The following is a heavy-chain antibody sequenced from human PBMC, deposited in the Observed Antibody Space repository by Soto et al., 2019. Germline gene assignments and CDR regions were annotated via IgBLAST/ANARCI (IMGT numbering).Heavy chain of an antibody. CDR1: GFTFGNAW. V-gene: IGHV3-15*07. Sequence: GGSLILSCAASGFTFGNAWMNWVRQAPGKGLEWVGRIKSKTDGGTTDYAAPVKGRFTISRDDSKNTLYLQMNSLKTEDTAVYYCTTRELKAARPVGVDYWGRGTLVTVSS. CDR2: IKSKTDGGTT. D-gene: IGHD6-6*01. CDR3: TTRELKAARPVGVDY. J-gene: IGHJ4*02.